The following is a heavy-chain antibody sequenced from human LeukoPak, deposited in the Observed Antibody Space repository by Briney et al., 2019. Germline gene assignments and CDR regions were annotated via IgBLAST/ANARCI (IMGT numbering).Heavy chain of an antibody. J-gene: IGHJ3*02. CDR1: GDSITGYY. Sequence: SETLSLTCSVSGDSITGYYWGWIRQPPGKGLEWIGNIYYTGNTYYNSSLKSRVTIPLDTSKNQFSLKVISVTAADTAAYYCTKSDGYGLIRICGRGTMVTVSS. D-gene: IGHD3-10*01. CDR2: IYYTGNT. CDR3: TKSDGYGLIRI. V-gene: IGHV4-39*07.